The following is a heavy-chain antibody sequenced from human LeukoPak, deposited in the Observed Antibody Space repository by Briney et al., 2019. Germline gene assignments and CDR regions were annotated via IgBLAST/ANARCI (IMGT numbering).Heavy chain of an antibody. CDR3: ATLWSHSRFDY. V-gene: IGHV1-8*03. CDR1: GYTFTSYD. Sequence: ASVKVSCKASGYTFTSYDINWVRQATGQGLEWMGWMNPNSGNTGYAQKFQGRVTITRNTSISTAYMELSSLRSEDTAVYYCATLWSHSRFDYWGQGTLVTVSS. D-gene: IGHD5-18*01. CDR2: MNPNSGNT. J-gene: IGHJ4*02.